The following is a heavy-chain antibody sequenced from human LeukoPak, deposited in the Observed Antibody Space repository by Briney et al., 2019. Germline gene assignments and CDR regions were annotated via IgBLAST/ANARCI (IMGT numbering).Heavy chain of an antibody. CDR3: ASEDYGEAFDY. V-gene: IGHV3-74*01. Sequence: GGSLRLSCAASGFTFSSYWMHWVRQAPGKGLVRVSRINSDGSSTSYADSVKGRFTISRDNAKNTLYLQMNSLRAEDTAVYYCASEDYGEAFDYWGQGTLVTVSS. D-gene: IGHD4-17*01. CDR2: INSDGSST. CDR1: GFTFSSYW. J-gene: IGHJ4*02.